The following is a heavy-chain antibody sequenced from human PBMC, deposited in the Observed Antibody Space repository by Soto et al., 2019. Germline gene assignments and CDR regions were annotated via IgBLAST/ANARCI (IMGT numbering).Heavy chain of an antibody. CDR3: AKNLHYFDS. CDR1: GFTFNKYA. Sequence: EVQLLESGGGLVQPGGSLRLSCEASGFTFNKYAMTWVRQAPGKGLEWVSTIISGGGSTYYADSVKGRFTISRDNSKNTVDLQMNSLRIEDTAVYYCAKNLHYFDSWGQGTLVTVSS. V-gene: IGHV3-23*01. J-gene: IGHJ4*02. CDR2: IISGGGST.